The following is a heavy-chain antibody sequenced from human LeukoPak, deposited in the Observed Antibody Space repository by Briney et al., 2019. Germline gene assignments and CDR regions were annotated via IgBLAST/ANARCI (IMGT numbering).Heavy chain of an antibody. J-gene: IGHJ4*02. CDR2: IYSGGST. V-gene: IGHV3-66*01. Sequence: GGSLRLSCVVSGFTVSSNYMSWVRQAPGKGPEWVSVIYSGGSTYYADSVKGRFTISRDNAKNSLYLQMNSLRAEDTAVYYCALCGGDCYKQHYWGQGTLVTVSS. D-gene: IGHD2-21*02. CDR1: GFTVSSNY. CDR3: ALCGGDCYKQHY.